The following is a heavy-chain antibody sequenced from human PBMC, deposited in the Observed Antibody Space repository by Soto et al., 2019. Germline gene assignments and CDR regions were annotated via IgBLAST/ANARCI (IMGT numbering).Heavy chain of an antibody. J-gene: IGHJ5*02. CDR1: GGSISSSGYY. CDR2: IYYSGST. D-gene: IGHD5-12*01. Sequence: SETLSLTCTVFGGSISSSGYYWTWIRQQPGKGLEWIGFIYYSGSTYYNPSLKGRATLSVDTSKNQFSLKLSSVTAADTAVYYCARVATIVYWFDPWGQGSLVTVSS. CDR3: ARVATIVYWFDP. V-gene: IGHV4-31*03.